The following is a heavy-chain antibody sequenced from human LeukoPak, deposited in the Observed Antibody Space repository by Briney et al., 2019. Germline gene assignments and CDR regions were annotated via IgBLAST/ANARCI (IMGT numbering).Heavy chain of an antibody. CDR2: IRDRIGRT. V-gene: IGHV3-23*01. J-gene: IGHJ6*03. Sequence: PGGSLRLSCAASGFTFSRYAMNWVRQAPGKGLEWVLTIRDRIGRTYYADSVKGRFTISRDNSKNTLYLQMNSLRDEDTAVYYCAKDGWALVAGYYYYYYYMDVWGKGTTVTISS. CDR3: AKDGWALVAGYYYYYYYMDV. D-gene: IGHD6-19*01. CDR1: GFTFSRYA.